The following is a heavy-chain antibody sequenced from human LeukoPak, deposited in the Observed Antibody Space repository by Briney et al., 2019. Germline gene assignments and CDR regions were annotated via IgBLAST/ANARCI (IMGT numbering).Heavy chain of an antibody. Sequence: GGSLRLSCAASGFTFSSYWMSWVRQAPGKGLEWVANIKQDGSEKYYVDSVKGRFTISRDNAKNSLCLQMNSLRAEDTAVYYCAREIAAAGTGIFDWGQGTLVTVSS. D-gene: IGHD6-13*01. CDR2: IKQDGSEK. CDR3: AREIAAAGTGIFD. J-gene: IGHJ4*02. V-gene: IGHV3-7*03. CDR1: GFTFSSYW.